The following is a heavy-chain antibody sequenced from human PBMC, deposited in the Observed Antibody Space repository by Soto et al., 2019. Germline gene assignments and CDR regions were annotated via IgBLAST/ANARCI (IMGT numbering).Heavy chain of an antibody. Sequence: EVQLVETGGGLIQPGGSLRLSCTASGFSVSSNYVSWVRQAPGKGLEWVSVIYTGGSTYYADSVKGRFTLSRDNSKNTVYLQMNSLRAEDTAVYYCARTNYDFRKNYYYGLVVWGQGTTVTVSS. CDR2: IYTGGST. J-gene: IGHJ6*02. CDR3: ARTNYDFRKNYYYGLVV. V-gene: IGHV3-53*02. D-gene: IGHD3-16*01. CDR1: GFSVSSNY.